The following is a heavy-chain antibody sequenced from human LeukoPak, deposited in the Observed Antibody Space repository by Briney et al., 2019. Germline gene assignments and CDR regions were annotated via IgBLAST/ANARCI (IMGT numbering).Heavy chain of an antibody. J-gene: IGHJ3*02. CDR2: ISSSSSNK. V-gene: IGHV3-48*02. Sequence: GGSLRLSCAASGFTFSSYSMNWVRQAPGKGLEWVSCISSSSSNKYYADSAKGRFTISRDNAKNSLYLQMNSLRDEDTAVYYCARGTTVTTPSAFNIGGQGTMVTVSS. D-gene: IGHD4-17*01. CDR3: ARGTTVTTPSAFNI. CDR1: GFTFSSYS.